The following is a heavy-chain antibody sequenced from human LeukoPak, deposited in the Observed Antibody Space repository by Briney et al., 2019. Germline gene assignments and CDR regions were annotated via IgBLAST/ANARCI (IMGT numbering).Heavy chain of an antibody. V-gene: IGHV3-74*01. CDR1: GFTFSSYW. Sequence: GGSLRLSCTASGFTFSSYWMHWVRQAPGKGLVWVSRVNNDGSTTNYADSVKGRFTISRDNAKNTLYLQMRNLRVEDTAVYYCARVPPMRWFGELLYRISPNHFDYWGQGTLVTVSS. D-gene: IGHD3-10*01. J-gene: IGHJ4*02. CDR3: ARVPPMRWFGELLYRISPNHFDY. CDR2: VNNDGSTT.